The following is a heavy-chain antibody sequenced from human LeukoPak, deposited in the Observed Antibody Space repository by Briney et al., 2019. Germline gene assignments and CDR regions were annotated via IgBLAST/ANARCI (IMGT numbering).Heavy chain of an antibody. Sequence: GGSLRLSCAASGFTFSSYAMSWVRQAPGKGLEWVSAISGSGGSTCYADSVKGRFTISRDNSKNTLYLQMNSLRAEDTAVYYCAKEEQIVVPAAIHPSNNWFDPWGQGTLVTVSS. CDR3: AKEEQIVVPAAIHPSNNWFDP. J-gene: IGHJ5*02. D-gene: IGHD2-2*02. V-gene: IGHV3-23*01. CDR1: GFTFSSYA. CDR2: ISGSGGST.